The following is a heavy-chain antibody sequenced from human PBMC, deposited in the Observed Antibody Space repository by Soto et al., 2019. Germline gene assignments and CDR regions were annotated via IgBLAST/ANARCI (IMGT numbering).Heavy chain of an antibody. CDR3: GRDADISGLHY. V-gene: IGHV3-53*01. J-gene: IGHJ4*01. Sequence: GGSLRLSCAASGFTVSGMFMNWVRQAPGKGLEWVSVIYPAGPTYYADSVKGRFTISRDNSKNTLFLQLNSLRAEATAAYYCGRDADISGLHYVGQETLVTVSS. CDR2: IYPAGPT. CDR1: GFTVSGMF. D-gene: IGHD6-19*01.